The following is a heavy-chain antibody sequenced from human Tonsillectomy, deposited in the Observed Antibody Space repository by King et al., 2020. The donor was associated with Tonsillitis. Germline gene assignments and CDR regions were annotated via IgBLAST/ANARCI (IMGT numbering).Heavy chain of an antibody. Sequence: VQLVESGGGVVQPGRSLRLSCAASGFTFSTYAMHWVRQAPGKGLEWVAIVSYDGNNKYYADSVKGRFTISRDNSKNTLYLQMNSLRPEDTAVYYCARYTSLLTVAFSFGDSSGSDYWGQGTLVTVSS. J-gene: IGHJ4*02. V-gene: IGHV3-30-3*01. CDR3: ARYTSLLTVAFSFGDSSGSDY. CDR1: GFTFSTYA. D-gene: IGHD3-22*01. CDR2: VSYDGNNK.